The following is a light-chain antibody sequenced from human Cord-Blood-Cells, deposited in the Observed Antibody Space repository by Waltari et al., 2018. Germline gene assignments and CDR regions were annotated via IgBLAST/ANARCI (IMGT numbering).Light chain of an antibody. CDR2: DAS. V-gene: IGKV1-33*01. J-gene: IGKJ3*01. CDR3: QQYDNLPFT. Sequence: DIQLTQSLSSLSASVGARVTIPCQASQDISNYLNWYQQKPGKAPKLLIFDASNLETGVPSRFSRSGSGTEFTFTISSLQPEDNATYYCQQYDNLPFTFGPGTKVDIK. CDR1: QDISNY.